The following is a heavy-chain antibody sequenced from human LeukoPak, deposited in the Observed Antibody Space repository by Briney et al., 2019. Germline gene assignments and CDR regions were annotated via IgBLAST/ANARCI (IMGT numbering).Heavy chain of an antibody. CDR2: INHSGST. V-gene: IGHV4-34*01. CDR3: ASLLVDTAMAPRDY. CDR1: GGSFSGYY. D-gene: IGHD5-18*01. Sequence: SETLSLTCAVYGGSFSGYYWSWIRQPSGKGLEWIGEINHSGSTNYNPSLKSRVTISVDTSKNQFSLKLSSVTAADTAVYYCASLLVDTAMAPRDYWGQGTLVTVSS. J-gene: IGHJ4*02.